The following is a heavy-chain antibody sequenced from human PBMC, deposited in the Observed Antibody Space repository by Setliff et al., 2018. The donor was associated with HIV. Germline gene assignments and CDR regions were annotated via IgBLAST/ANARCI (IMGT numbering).Heavy chain of an antibody. CDR3: ARGGYSSSLPVSYGMDV. J-gene: IGHJ6*02. D-gene: IGHD6-13*01. CDR2: INPSSGGT. CDR1: GYTFTGYY. Sequence: GASVKVSCKASGYTFTGYYMHWVRQAPGQGLEWMGWINPSSGGTNYAQKFQGWVTMTRDTSISTAYMELSRLRSDDTAVYYCARGGYSSSLPVSYGMDVWGQGTTVTVSS. V-gene: IGHV1-2*04.